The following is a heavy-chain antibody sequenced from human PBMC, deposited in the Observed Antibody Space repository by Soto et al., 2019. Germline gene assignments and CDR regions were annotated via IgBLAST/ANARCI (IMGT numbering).Heavy chain of an antibody. CDR3: ARVSQMNDFWSGYYGDFDY. D-gene: IGHD3-3*01. CDR1: GFTFSDYY. CDR2: ISSSGSTI. Sequence: GGSLRLSCAASGFTFSDYYMCWIRQAPGKGLEWVSYISSSGSTIYYADSVKGRFTISRDNAKNSLYLQMNSLRAEDTAVYYSARVSQMNDFWSGYYGDFDYWGQGTLVTVSS. V-gene: IGHV3-11*01. J-gene: IGHJ4*02.